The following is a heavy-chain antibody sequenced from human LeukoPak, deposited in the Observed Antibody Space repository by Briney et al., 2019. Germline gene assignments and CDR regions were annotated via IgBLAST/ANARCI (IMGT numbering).Heavy chain of an antibody. J-gene: IGHJ5*02. CDR2: FYYSGTS. CDR1: GGSISSSSYV. CDR3: ARLPAGCTSGCWFDP. Sequence: SGPGLVKPSETLSLTCTVSGGSISSSSYVWGWIRQPPGKGLEWIGSFYYSGTSYYNPSLASRVTISVDTSNNQFSLKLSSVTAADTAVYYCARLPAGCTSGCWFDPWGQGTLVTVSS. V-gene: IGHV4-39*01. D-gene: IGHD2-8*01.